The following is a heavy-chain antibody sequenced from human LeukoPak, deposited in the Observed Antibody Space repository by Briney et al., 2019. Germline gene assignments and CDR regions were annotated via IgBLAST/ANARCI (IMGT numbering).Heavy chain of an antibody. V-gene: IGHV4-59*12. CDR2: IYYSGST. D-gene: IGHD3-22*01. CDR1: GGSISSYY. Sequence: PSETLSLTCSVSGGSISSYYWSWIRQPPGKGLEWIGNIYYSGSTNYNPSLNSRVTISVDTSKNQFSLKLSSVTAADTAVYYCARNYDSSGYTTFAYWGQGTLVTVSS. J-gene: IGHJ4*02. CDR3: ARNYDSSGYTTFAY.